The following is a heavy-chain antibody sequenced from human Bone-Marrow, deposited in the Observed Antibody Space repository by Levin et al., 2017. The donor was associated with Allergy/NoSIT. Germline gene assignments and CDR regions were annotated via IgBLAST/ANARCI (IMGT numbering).Heavy chain of an antibody. CDR1: GFTFGSHE. V-gene: IGHV3-48*03. Sequence: GGSLRLSCAASGFTFGSHEMNWVRQAPGKGLEWISYISSSGTTKYYADSVKGRFTISSKNSLYLQMNSLRAEDTAIYYCVRAKRSDGVTPDWYFDLWGRGTLVTVSS. D-gene: IGHD2-21*02. CDR2: ISSSGTTK. J-gene: IGHJ2*01. CDR3: VRAKRSDGVTPDWYFDL.